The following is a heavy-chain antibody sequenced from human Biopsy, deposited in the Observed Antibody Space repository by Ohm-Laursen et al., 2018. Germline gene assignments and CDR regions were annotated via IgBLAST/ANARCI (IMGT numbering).Heavy chain of an antibody. V-gene: IGHV3-74*01. J-gene: IGHJ2*01. CDR2: IKQDGTIS. CDR3: ARDLRGHWFFDL. Sequence: SLRLSCVASGFDFSDYSMSWVRQGPGKGLMWVSQIKQDGTISSYADSVKGRFTISRDNANNTLYLQMNSLRVEDTAVFYCARDLRGHWFFDLWGRGTLVTVSS. CDR1: GFDFSDYS. D-gene: IGHD5/OR15-5a*01.